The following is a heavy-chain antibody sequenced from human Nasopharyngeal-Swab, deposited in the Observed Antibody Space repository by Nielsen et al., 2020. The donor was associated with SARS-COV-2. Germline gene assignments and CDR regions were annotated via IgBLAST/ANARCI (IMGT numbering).Heavy chain of an antibody. Sequence: ESLKISCAASGFIFSNYSMIWVRQAPGKGLEWVSAISSSCTYIYYADSVKGRFTISRDNAENSLYLHMNSLRADDSAVYYCARRYYYDSSDYYPLDYWGQGTLVTVSS. CDR2: ISSSCTYI. J-gene: IGHJ4*02. CDR1: GFIFSNYS. V-gene: IGHV3-21*01. CDR3: ARRYYYDSSDYYPLDY. D-gene: IGHD3-22*01.